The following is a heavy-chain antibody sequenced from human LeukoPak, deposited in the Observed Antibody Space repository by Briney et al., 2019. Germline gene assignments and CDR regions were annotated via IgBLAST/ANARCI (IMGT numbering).Heavy chain of an antibody. CDR1: GGSISSSNW. J-gene: IGHJ4*02. CDR3: ARVRALNYFDY. D-gene: IGHD3-10*01. V-gene: IGHV4-4*02. CDR2: IYHSGST. Sequence: TPSETLSLTCAVSGGSISSSNWWSWVRQPPGQGLEWIGEIYHSGSTNYNPSLKSRVTISADKSKNQFSLKLSSVTAADTAAYYCARVRALNYFDYWGQGTLVTVSS.